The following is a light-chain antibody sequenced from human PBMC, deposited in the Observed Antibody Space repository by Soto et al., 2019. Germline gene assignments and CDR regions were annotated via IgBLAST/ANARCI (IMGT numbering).Light chain of an antibody. J-gene: IGLJ1*01. CDR3: SSYTTSSTPHYV. V-gene: IGLV2-14*03. CDR1: SSDVGGYNS. CDR2: DVS. Sequence: QSVLTQPASVSGSPGQSITISCTGTSSDVGGYNSVSWYQHHPGKAPKLMIFDVSDRPSGVSSRFSGSKSGNTASLTTSWLQAEDEADYYCSSYTTSSTPHYVFGPGTKVTVL.